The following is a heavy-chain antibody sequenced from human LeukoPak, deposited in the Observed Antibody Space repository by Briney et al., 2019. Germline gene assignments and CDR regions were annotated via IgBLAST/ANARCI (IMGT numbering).Heavy chain of an antibody. CDR3: AKVKASWWDLLFDY. J-gene: IGHJ4*02. CDR2: IYSGGST. Sequence: GSLRLSCAASEFSVGSNYMTWVRQAPGKGLEWVSLIYSGGSTYYADSVKGRFTISRDNSKNTLFLQMNSLRAEDTAVYYCAKVKASWWDLLFDYWGQGTLVTVSS. D-gene: IGHD1-26*01. CDR1: EFSVGSNY. V-gene: IGHV3-66*01.